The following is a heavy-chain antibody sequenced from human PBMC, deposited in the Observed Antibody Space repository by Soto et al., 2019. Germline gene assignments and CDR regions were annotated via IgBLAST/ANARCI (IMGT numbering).Heavy chain of an antibody. V-gene: IGHV1-46*03. CDR2: INPSGGST. J-gene: IGHJ4*02. CDR1: GYTFTSYD. D-gene: IGHD3-22*01. Sequence: GASVKVSCKASGYTFTSYDINWVRQAPGQGLEWMGIINPSGGSTSYAQKFQGRVTMTRDTSTSTVYMELSSLRSEDTAVYYCASDYYDSSGYYYWGQGTLVTVSS. CDR3: ASDYYDSSGYYY.